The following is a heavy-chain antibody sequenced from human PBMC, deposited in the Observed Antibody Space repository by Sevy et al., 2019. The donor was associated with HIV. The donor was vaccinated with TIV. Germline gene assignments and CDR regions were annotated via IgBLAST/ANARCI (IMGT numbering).Heavy chain of an antibody. Sequence: SEILSLTCTVSGGSISSYYWSWIRQPPGKGLEWIGYIYYSGSTNYNPSLKSRVTISVDTSKNQFSLKLSSVTAADTAVYYCYMTTADESGYWGQGTLVTVSS. CDR2: IYYSGST. CDR1: GGSISSYY. D-gene: IGHD4-17*01. J-gene: IGHJ4*02. CDR3: YMTTADESGY. V-gene: IGHV4-59*01.